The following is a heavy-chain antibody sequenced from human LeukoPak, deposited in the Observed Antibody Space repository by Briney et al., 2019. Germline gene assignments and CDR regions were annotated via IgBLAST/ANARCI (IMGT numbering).Heavy chain of an antibody. Sequence: PGGSLRLSCAASGFTFSSYAMSWVRQAPGKGLEWVSAISGSGGSTYYADSVKGRFTISRDNSKNTLYLQMNSLRTEDTTVYDCAKLASRYSYDNIDDGGQGTLVTVSS. D-gene: IGHD5-18*01. CDR3: AKLASRYSYDNIDD. CDR1: GFTFSSYA. J-gene: IGHJ4*02. V-gene: IGHV3-23*01. CDR2: ISGSGGST.